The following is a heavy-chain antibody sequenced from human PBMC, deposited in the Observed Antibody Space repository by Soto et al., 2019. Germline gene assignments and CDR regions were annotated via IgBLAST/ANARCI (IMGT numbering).Heavy chain of an antibody. Sequence: AGGSLRLSCAASGFTFDDYAMHWVRQAPGKGLEWVSGISWNSGSIGYADSVKGRFTISRDNAKNSLYLQMNSLRAEDTALYYCAKEGSGYPRGDWFFDYWGQGTLVTVSS. CDR3: AKEGSGYPRGDWFFDY. CDR2: ISWNSGSI. CDR1: GFTFDDYA. V-gene: IGHV3-9*01. D-gene: IGHD3-22*01. J-gene: IGHJ4*02.